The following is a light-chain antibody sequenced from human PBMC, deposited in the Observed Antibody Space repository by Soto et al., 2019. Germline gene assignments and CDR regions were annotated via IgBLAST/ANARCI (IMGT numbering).Light chain of an antibody. CDR2: DAF. CDR3: QQRYSFFWT. Sequence: DIQMTQSPSSLSTSVGDRVTITCRASQSISSSLNWYQQKPGKAPTLLIFDAFSLQSGVPSRFSGSGSGTEFTLTISSLQPEDSATYYCQQRYSFFWTFGQGTKVEIK. CDR1: QSISSS. J-gene: IGKJ1*01. V-gene: IGKV1-39*01.